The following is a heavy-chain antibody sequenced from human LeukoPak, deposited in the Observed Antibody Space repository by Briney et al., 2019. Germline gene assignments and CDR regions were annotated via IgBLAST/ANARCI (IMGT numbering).Heavy chain of an antibody. CDR1: GFTFSSYE. V-gene: IGHV3-48*01. J-gene: IGHJ3*02. D-gene: IGHD1-26*01. Sequence: GGSLRLSCAASGFTFSSYEMNWVRQAPGKGLEWISYISSSSSTIYYADSVKGRFTISRDNAKNSLYLQMNSLRAEDTAVYYCARSSGSKRAFDIWGQGTMVTVSS. CDR3: ARSSGSKRAFDI. CDR2: ISSSSSTI.